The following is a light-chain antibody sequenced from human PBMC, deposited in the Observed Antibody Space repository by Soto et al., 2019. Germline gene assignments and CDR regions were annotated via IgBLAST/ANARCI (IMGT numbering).Light chain of an antibody. J-gene: IGKJ1*01. Sequence: EIVMTQSPATLSVSPGERATLSCRASQSVSSNLACYQQKPGQAPRLLIYGASPRAPGILARFSGSGSGTELTVSISSLHAEDFAVYNCQQYTTVPPWTFGQGTKVEI. CDR2: GAS. CDR1: QSVSSN. V-gene: IGKV3-15*01. CDR3: QQYTTVPPWT.